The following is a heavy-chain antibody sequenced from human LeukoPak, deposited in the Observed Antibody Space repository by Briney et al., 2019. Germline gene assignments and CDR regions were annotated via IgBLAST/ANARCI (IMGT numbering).Heavy chain of an antibody. J-gene: IGHJ1*01. V-gene: IGHV3-48*03. CDR1: GFTFSSYE. D-gene: IGHD3-22*01. CDR2: ISSSSNTM. Sequence: PGGSLRLSCAASGFTFSSYEMNWVRQAPGKGLEWVSYISSSSNTMYYADSVRGRFTISRDNSKNTLSLQMNSLRPEDTAMYFCAKDPDPYSSVTWDSWGQGTLVIVSS. CDR3: AKDPDPYSSVTWDS.